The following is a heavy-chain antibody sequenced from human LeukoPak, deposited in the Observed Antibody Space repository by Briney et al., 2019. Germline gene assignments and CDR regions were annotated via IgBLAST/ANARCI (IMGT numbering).Heavy chain of an antibody. V-gene: IGHV4-39*07. Sequence: LSETLSLTCTVSGGSISSSSYYWGWIRQPPGKGLEWIGEINHSGSTNYNPSLKSRVTISVDTSKNQFSLKLSSVTAADTAVYYCARGYCSSTSCYCMDVWGQGTTVTVSS. D-gene: IGHD2-2*01. J-gene: IGHJ6*02. CDR2: INHSGST. CDR1: GGSISSSSYY. CDR3: ARGYCSSTSCYCMDV.